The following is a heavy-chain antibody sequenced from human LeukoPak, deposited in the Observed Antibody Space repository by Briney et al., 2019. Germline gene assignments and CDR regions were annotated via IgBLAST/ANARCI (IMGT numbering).Heavy chain of an antibody. D-gene: IGHD3-10*01. CDR3: AKDSGPPPYYYYYMDV. J-gene: IGHJ6*03. CDR1: GFTFSSYA. CDR2: ISHDGGDK. Sequence: PGRSLRLSCAASGFTFSSYAMHWVRQAPGKGLEWVAVISHDGGDKYYADSVKGRFTISRDNSKNTLYLQMNSLRAEDTAVYYCAKDSGPPPYYYYYMDVWGKGTTVTVSS. V-gene: IGHV3-30*04.